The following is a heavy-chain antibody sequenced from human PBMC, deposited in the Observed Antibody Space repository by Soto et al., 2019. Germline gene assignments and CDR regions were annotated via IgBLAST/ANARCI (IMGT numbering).Heavy chain of an antibody. CDR3: ARSLTTVSSYYYYYGMDV. V-gene: IGHV1-69*01. CDR1: GGTFSSYV. D-gene: IGHD4-4*01. Sequence: QVQLVQSGAEVKKPGSSVKVSCKASGGTFSSYVISWVRQAPGQGLEWMGGIIPIFGTANYAQKFQGRVTITADESTSTAYMELSSLRSEDTAVYYCARSLTTVSSYYYYYGMDVWGQGTTVTVSS. CDR2: IIPIFGTA. J-gene: IGHJ6*02.